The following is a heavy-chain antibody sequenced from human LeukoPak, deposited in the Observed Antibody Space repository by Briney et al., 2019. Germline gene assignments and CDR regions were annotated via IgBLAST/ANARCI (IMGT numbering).Heavy chain of an antibody. CDR3: AKDTGHAIDY. D-gene: IGHD7-27*01. Sequence: PGGSLRLSCAASGFTFDDYAMHWVRQAPGKGLEWVSGISRNSGSIGYADSVKGRFTISRDNAKNSLYLQMNSLRAEDTALYYCAKDTGHAIDYWGQGTLVTVSS. CDR2: ISRNSGSI. V-gene: IGHV3-9*01. CDR1: GFTFDDYA. J-gene: IGHJ4*02.